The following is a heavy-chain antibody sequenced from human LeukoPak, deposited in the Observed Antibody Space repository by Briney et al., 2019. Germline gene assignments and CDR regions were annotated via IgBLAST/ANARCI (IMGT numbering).Heavy chain of an antibody. CDR1: GYTFTSYY. J-gene: IGHJ4*02. CDR2: ISPSGGST. CDR3: AKEERIAVAGRESYFDY. Sequence: ASVKVSCKASGYTFTSYYMHWVRQAPGQGLEWMGIISPSGGSTSYAQKFQGRVTMTRDTSTSTVYMELSSLRSEDTAVYYCAKEERIAVAGRESYFDYWGQGTLVTVSS. D-gene: IGHD6-19*01. V-gene: IGHV1-46*01.